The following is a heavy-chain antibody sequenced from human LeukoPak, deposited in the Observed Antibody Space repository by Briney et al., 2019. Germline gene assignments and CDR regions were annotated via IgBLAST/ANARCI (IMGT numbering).Heavy chain of an antibody. CDR3: ARSGYYYDSSAYYSDY. CDR2: IYTSGST. CDR1: GDSISNYY. Sequence: SETLSLTCTVSGDSISNYYWSWIRQPAGKGLEWIGRIYTSGSTNYNPSLKSRVTMSVDTSKNQFSLKLSSVTAADTAVYYCARSGYYYDSSAYYSDYWGQGTLVSVSS. J-gene: IGHJ4*02. D-gene: IGHD3-22*01. V-gene: IGHV4-4*07.